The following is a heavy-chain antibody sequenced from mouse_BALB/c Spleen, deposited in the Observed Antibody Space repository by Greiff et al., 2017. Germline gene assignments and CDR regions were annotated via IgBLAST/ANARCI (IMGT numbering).Heavy chain of an antibody. CDR2: IDTSDSYT. V-gene: IGHV1-69*01. CDR1: GYTFTDYW. CDR3: ASGRYYYAMDY. Sequence: VQLQQPGAELVMPGASVKMSCKASGYTFTDYWMHWVKQRPGQGLEWIGAIDTSDSYTSYNQKFKGKATLTVDESSSTAYMQLSSLTTEDSAVYYCASGRYYYAMDYWGQGTSVTVSS. J-gene: IGHJ4*01.